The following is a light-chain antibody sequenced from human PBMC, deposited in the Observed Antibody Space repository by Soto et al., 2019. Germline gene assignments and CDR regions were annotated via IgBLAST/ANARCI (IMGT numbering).Light chain of an antibody. J-gene: IGKJ5*01. V-gene: IGKV3-20*01. CDR1: QSVSNY. CDR2: DAS. CDR3: QQYGSSRIT. Sequence: EIVLTQSPVSLSLSPWKIATLSFMSSQSVSNYLAWYQQKPGQAPRLLIYDASNRATGIPDRFSGSGSGTDFTLTISRLEPEDFAVYYCQQYGSSRITFGQGTRLEIK.